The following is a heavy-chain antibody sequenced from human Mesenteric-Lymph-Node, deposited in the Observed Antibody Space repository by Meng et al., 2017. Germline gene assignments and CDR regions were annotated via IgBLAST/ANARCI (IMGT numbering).Heavy chain of an antibody. CDR1: GYTFTSYD. J-gene: IGHJ4*02. V-gene: IGHV1-8*01. Sequence: ASVKVSCKASGYTFTSYDINWVRQATGQGLEWMGWMNPNSGNTGYAQKFQGRVTMTRNTSISTAYMELSSLRSEDTAVYYCARGQRSQYSSSWKGPHEDYWGQGTLVFVS. CDR3: ARGQRSQYSSSWKGPHEDY. CDR2: MNPNSGNT. D-gene: IGHD6-6*01.